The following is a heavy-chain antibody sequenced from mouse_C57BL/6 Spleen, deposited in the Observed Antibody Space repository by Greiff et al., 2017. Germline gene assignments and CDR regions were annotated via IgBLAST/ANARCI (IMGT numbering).Heavy chain of an antibody. D-gene: IGHD3-2*02. Sequence: DVKLVESGPGLVKPSQSLSLTCSVTGYSITSGYYWNWIRQFPGNKLEWMGYISYDGSNNYNPSLKNRISITRDTSKNQFFLKLNSVTTEDTATYYCARSQTAQAFDYWGQGTTLTVSS. V-gene: IGHV3-6*01. CDR2: ISYDGSN. CDR1: GYSITSGYY. CDR3: ARSQTAQAFDY. J-gene: IGHJ2*01.